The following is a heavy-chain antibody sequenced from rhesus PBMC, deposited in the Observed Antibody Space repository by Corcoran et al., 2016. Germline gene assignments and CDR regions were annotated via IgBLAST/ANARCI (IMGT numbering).Heavy chain of an antibody. Sequence: EVQLMQSGAEVKKPGASVKISCKASGYTFTDYYLHWVRHAPGKGLEWMGRFDPEDGAVVHAQKFQDRVTMAADTSTATAYMELSSLRSEDTAVYYCAIGIIVGRDYWGQGVLVTVSS. CDR2: FDPEDGAV. CDR3: AIGIIVGRDY. J-gene: IGHJ4*01. CDR1: GYTFTDYY. D-gene: IGHD6-13*01. V-gene: IGHV1-111*02.